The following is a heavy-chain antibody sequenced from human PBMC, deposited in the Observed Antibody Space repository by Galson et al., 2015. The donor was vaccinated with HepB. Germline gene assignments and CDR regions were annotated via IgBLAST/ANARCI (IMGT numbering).Heavy chain of an antibody. CDR1: GYTFTGYY. J-gene: IGHJ3*02. CDR2: INPNSGGT. V-gene: IGHV1-2*06. D-gene: IGHD3-22*01. Sequence: SVKVSCKASGYTFTGYYMHWVRQAPGQGLEWMGRINPNSGGTNYAQKFQGRVTMTRDTSISTAYMELSRVRSDDTAVYYCVEGSSGYYYGGDAFDIWGQGTMVTVSS. CDR3: VEGSSGYYYGGDAFDI.